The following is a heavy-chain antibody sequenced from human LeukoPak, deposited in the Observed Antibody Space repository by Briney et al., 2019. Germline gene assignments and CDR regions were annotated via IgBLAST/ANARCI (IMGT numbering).Heavy chain of an antibody. V-gene: IGHV3-9*01. J-gene: IGHJ3*02. CDR1: GFTFDDYA. Sequence: GGSLRLSCAASGFTFDDYAMHWVRQAPGKGLEWVSGISWNSGSIGYADSVKGRFTISRDNAKNSLYLQMNSLRAEDTAVYYCASTRGMDVYYYGSGSYSTDAFDIWGQGTMVTVSS. CDR2: ISWNSGSI. CDR3: ASTRGMDVYYYGSGSYSTDAFDI. D-gene: IGHD3-10*01.